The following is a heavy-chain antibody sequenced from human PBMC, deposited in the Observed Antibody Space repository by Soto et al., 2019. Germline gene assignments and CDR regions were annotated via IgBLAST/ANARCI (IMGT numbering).Heavy chain of an antibody. J-gene: IGHJ4*02. CDR3: ARVSGAVAGLDY. CDR2: IYYSGST. D-gene: IGHD6-19*01. V-gene: IGHV4-31*03. Sequence: SETLSLTCTVSGGSISSGGYYLSWIRPHPGKGLEWIGYIYYSGSTYYNPSLKSRVTISVDTSKNQFSLKLSSVTAADTAVYYCARVSGAVAGLDYWGQGTLVTVSS. CDR1: GGSISSGGYY.